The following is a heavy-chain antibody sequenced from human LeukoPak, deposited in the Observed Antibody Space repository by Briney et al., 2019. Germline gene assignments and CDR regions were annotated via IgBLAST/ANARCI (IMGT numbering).Heavy chain of an antibody. CDR1: GFTFSSYW. D-gene: IGHD5-18*01. V-gene: IGHV3-74*01. Sequence: PGGSLRLSCAASGFTFSSYWMHWVRQAPGKGLVWVSRINSDGSSTSYADSVKGRFTPSRDNAKNTLYLQMNSLRAEDTAVYYCARDSGYSYGFPFDYWGQGTLVTVSS. CDR2: INSDGSST. J-gene: IGHJ4*02. CDR3: ARDSGYSYGFPFDY.